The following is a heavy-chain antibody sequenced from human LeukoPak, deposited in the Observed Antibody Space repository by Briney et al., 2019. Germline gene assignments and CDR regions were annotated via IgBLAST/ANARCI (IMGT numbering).Heavy chain of an antibody. CDR1: GFTFSTFA. D-gene: IGHD5-18*01. Sequence: GGTLSLSRAASGFTFSTFAMRRVPQAPGRGLEGVSDISDSGGSTYYADSVKGRFTVSRDNSKNTLYLQMNSLRVDDAAVYYCANLYSYGKRYFDFWGQGNLVTVSS. CDR3: ANLYSYGKRYFDF. V-gene: IGHV3-23*01. CDR2: ISDSGGST. J-gene: IGHJ4*02.